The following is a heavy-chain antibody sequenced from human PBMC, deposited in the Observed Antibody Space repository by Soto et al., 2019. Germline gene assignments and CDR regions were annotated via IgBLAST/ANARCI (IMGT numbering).Heavy chain of an antibody. Sequence: GDSVKVSCKGSGYGFTTYGITWVRQAPGQGLEWMAWISAHNGNTNYAQKLQGRVTVTRDTSTSTAYMELRSLRSDDTAVYYCARGRYGDYWGQGALVTVSS. J-gene: IGHJ4*02. CDR2: ISAHNGNT. D-gene: IGHD1-1*01. V-gene: IGHV1-18*01. CDR1: GYGFTTYG. CDR3: ARGRYGDY.